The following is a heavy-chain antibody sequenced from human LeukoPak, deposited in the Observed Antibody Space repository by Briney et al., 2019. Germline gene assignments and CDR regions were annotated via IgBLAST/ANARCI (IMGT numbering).Heavy chain of an antibody. Sequence: PGGSLRLSCAASGFTSSSYSMNWVRQAPGKGLEWISSINSRGSGEYYADSVKGRFTISRDNAKNSLYLQMNSLRAEDTAVYYCAREGSIVPHQDLDYWGQGTLVTVSS. CDR2: INSRGSGE. CDR1: GFTSSSYS. CDR3: AREGSIVPHQDLDY. J-gene: IGHJ4*02. V-gene: IGHV3-21*01. D-gene: IGHD2-8*01.